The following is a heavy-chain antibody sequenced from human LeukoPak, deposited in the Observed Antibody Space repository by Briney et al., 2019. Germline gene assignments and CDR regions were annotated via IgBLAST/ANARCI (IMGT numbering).Heavy chain of an antibody. CDR2: IGGGGSS. CDR1: GFSFSNSA. V-gene: IGHV3-23*01. J-gene: IGHJ4*02. Sequence: GGSLRLSCTASGFSFSNSAMTWVRQAPGKGLEWVSSIGGGGSSYYAGSVKGRFTISRDNSKNTVYLQMNNLRAEDTAIFYCVKGVTMVRGSRGFDYWGQGTLVTVSS. D-gene: IGHD3-10*01. CDR3: VKGVTMVRGSRGFDY.